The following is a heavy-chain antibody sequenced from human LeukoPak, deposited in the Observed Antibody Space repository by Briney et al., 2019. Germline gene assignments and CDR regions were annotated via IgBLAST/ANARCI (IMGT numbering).Heavy chain of an antibody. D-gene: IGHD6-19*01. Sequence: GGSLRLSCAASGFTFSSHAMSWVRQAPGKGLEWVSSISPSGGTTKYADSVKGRFTISRDNSKNTLFLRMNNLRADDTAVYYCAKVLPPRGGRSGWYETNDYWGQGTLVTVSS. CDR2: ISPSGGTT. CDR3: AKVLPPRGGRSGWYETNDY. V-gene: IGHV3-23*01. J-gene: IGHJ4*02. CDR1: GFTFSSHA.